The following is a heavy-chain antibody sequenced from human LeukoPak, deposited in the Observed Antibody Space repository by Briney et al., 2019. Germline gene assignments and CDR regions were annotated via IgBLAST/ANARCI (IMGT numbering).Heavy chain of an antibody. CDR3: AREPSKYYDFWSGNGYYFDY. J-gene: IGHJ4*02. CDR2: INPIGGST. CDR1: GYTFTDYY. Sequence: ASVKVSCKASGYTFTDYYMHWVRQAPGQGLEWMGIINPIGGSTGYAQKFQGRVTMTRDTSTSTVYMELSSLRSEDTAVYYCAREPSKYYDFWSGNGYYFDYWGQGTLVTVSS. V-gene: IGHV1-46*01. D-gene: IGHD3-3*01.